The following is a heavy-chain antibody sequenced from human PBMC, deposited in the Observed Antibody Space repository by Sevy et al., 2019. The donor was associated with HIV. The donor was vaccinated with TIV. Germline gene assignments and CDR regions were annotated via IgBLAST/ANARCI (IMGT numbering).Heavy chain of an antibody. CDR2: ISYDGSSK. CDR3: VKGGVTWELLDY. J-gene: IGHJ4*02. D-gene: IGHD1-26*01. CDR1: GFIFSSYG. Sequence: GRSLRLSCAASGFIFSSYGMHWVRQAPGKGLEWVTIISYDGSSKYYADSMKGRFTISRDNSENILYLPMNSLRTDDTAVYYCVKGGVTWELLDYWGQGTLVTVSS. V-gene: IGHV3-30*18.